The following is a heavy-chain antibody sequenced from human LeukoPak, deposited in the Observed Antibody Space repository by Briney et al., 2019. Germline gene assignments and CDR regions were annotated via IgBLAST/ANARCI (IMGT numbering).Heavy chain of an antibody. D-gene: IGHD3-10*01. J-gene: IGHJ4*02. CDR3: ATGHYRDTPG. CDR1: GFTVSNTN. Sequence: GGSLTLSCAASGFTVSNTNMNWVRQAPGRGLEWVSVIYTDGSTFSADSVKGRFTISRDNSRNTLYLEMNSLRAEDTALYYGATGHYRDTPGWGQGALVTVSS. CDR2: IYTDGST. V-gene: IGHV3-66*01.